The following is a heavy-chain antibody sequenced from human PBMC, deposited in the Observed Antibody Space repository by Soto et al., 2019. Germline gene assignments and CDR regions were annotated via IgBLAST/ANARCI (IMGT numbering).Heavy chain of an antibody. CDR2: INPNSGGT. CDR3: ARDFSEQLVTTEDYYYYYGMDV. J-gene: IGHJ6*02. CDR1: GYTFTGYY. Sequence: ASVKVSCKASGYTFTGYYMHWARQAPGQGLEWMGWINPNSGGTNYAQKFQGWVTMTRDTSISTAYMELSRLRSDDTAVYYCARDFSEQLVTTEDYYYYYGMDVWGQGTTVTVSS. V-gene: IGHV1-2*04. D-gene: IGHD6-13*01.